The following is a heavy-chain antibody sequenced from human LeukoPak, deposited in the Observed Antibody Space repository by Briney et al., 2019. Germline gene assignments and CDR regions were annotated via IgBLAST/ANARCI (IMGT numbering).Heavy chain of an antibody. Sequence: GGSLRLSCTASGFTFSNFWMHWVRQAPGKGLEWVSRINDDGRSTSYADSVKGRFTISRDNAKNTVYLQMNTLRAEDTAVYYCARAYCGGDCYSRAMDYWGQGALVTVSS. CDR3: ARAYCGGDCYSRAMDY. CDR1: GFTFSNFW. D-gene: IGHD2-21*02. V-gene: IGHV3-74*01. CDR2: INDDGRST. J-gene: IGHJ4*02.